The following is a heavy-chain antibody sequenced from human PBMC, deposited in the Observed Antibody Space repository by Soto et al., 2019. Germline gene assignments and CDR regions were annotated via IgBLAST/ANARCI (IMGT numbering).Heavy chain of an antibody. CDR2: INARDSDT. CDR1: GYSFSSYW. V-gene: IGHV5-51*01. CDR3: ARRGYYYGMDV. Sequence: GESLKISCKGSGYSFSSYWIGWVRQMPGKGLEGMGVINARDSDTRYSSSFQGQVTISADKSISTAYLQWSSLKASDTAMYYCARRGYYYGMDVWGQGTTVTVSS. J-gene: IGHJ6*02.